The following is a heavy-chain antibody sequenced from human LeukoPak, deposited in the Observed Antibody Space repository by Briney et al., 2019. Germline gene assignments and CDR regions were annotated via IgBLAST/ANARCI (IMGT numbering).Heavy chain of an antibody. V-gene: IGHV3-48*04. CDR1: GFTFSSYS. D-gene: IGHD2-2*01. CDR3: ARDRPSSIVVVPAAATNNWFDP. Sequence: GSLRLSCAASGFTFSSYSMNWVRQAPGKGLEWVSYINSRSSSIDYIDSVKGRFTISRENAKSSLYLQMNSLRAEDTAVYYCARDRPSSIVVVPAAATNNWFDPWGQGTLVTVSS. J-gene: IGHJ5*02. CDR2: INSRSSSI.